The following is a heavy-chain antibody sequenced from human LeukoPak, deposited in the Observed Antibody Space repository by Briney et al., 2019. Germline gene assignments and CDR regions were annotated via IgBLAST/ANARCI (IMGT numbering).Heavy chain of an antibody. CDR3: ASHYDTSGYHYFDF. Sequence: PGGSLRLSCAASGXTFSNYAMHWVRQAPGKGLEWVAVISSDGSNKYYADSVKGRFTISRDNSKNTLYLQMNSLRAEDTAVYSCASHYDTSGYHYFDFWGQGTLVTVSS. V-gene: IGHV3-30-3*01. CDR2: ISSDGSNK. CDR1: GXTFSNYA. J-gene: IGHJ4*02. D-gene: IGHD3-22*01.